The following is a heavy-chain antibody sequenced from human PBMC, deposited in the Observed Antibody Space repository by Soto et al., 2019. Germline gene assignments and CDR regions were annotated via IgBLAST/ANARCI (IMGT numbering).Heavy chain of an antibody. CDR1: GFTFSSYG. J-gene: IGHJ4*02. CDR2: ISYDGSNK. D-gene: IGHD6-19*01. CDR3: AKDPSSGWYDGIYFDY. V-gene: IGHV3-30*18. Sequence: PVGSLRLSCAASGFTFSSYGMHWVRQAPGKGLEWVAVISYDGSNKYYADSVKGRFTISRDNSKNTLYLQMSSLRAEDTAVYYCAKDPSSGWYDGIYFDYWGQGTLVTVS.